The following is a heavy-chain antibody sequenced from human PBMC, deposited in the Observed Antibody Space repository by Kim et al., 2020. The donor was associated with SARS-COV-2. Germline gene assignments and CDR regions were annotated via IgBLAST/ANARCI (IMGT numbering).Heavy chain of an antibody. J-gene: IGHJ4*02. V-gene: IGHV4-39*01. D-gene: IGHD3-10*01. Sequence: SETLSLTCTVSGGSISSSSYYWGWIRQPTGKGLEWIGSIYYSGSTYYNPSLKSRVTISVDTSKNQFSLKLTSVTAADTVVYYCARAMVRGIYYFDYWGQGTLVTVSS. CDR3: ARAMVRGIYYFDY. CDR2: IYYSGST. CDR1: GGSISSSSYY.